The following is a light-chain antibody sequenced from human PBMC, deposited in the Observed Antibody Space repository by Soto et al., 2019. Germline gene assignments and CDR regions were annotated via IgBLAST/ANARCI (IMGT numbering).Light chain of an antibody. V-gene: IGKV3-20*01. CDR1: QSVSSSF. Sequence: DIVLTQSPASLSLPPGERATLSCRASQSVSSSFLAWYQQKPGQAPRLLIYGASRRATGVADRFTGSGSGTDFTLTVRRLEPEDLAVYYCQQYDSSLTFGRGTKVEIK. CDR3: QQYDSSLT. J-gene: IGKJ1*01. CDR2: GAS.